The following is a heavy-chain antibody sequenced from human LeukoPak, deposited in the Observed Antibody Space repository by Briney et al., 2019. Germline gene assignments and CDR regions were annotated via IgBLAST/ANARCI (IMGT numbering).Heavy chain of an antibody. J-gene: IGHJ4*02. D-gene: IGHD2-15*01. Sequence: PGGSLRLSCAASGFTSSSYGMHWVRQASGKGLEWVAFIRYDGSNKYYADSVKGRFTISRDNSKNTLYLQMNSLRAEDAAVYYCAKDSGGVTPNYFDYWGQGTLVTVSS. V-gene: IGHV3-30*02. CDR2: IRYDGSNK. CDR1: GFTSSSYG. CDR3: AKDSGGVTPNYFDY.